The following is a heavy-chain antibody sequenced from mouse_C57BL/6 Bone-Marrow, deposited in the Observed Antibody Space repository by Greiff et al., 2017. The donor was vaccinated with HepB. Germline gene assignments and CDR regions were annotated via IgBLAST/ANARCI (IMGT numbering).Heavy chain of an antibody. CDR3: ARYYGSSYSHWYFDV. CDR2: IWTGGGT. J-gene: IGHJ1*03. CDR1: GFSLTSYA. D-gene: IGHD1-1*01. Sequence: VMLVESGPGLVAPSQSLSITCTVSGFSLTSYAISWVRQPPGKGLEWLGVIWTGGGTNYNSALKSRLSISKDNSKSQVFLKMNSLQTDDTARYYCARYYGSSYSHWYFDVWGTGTTVTVSS. V-gene: IGHV2-9-1*01.